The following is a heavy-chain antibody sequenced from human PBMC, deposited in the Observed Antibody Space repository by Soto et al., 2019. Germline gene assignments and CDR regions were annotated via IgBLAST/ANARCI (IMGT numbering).Heavy chain of an antibody. CDR2: IRNESYRETT. J-gene: IGHJ4*02. V-gene: IGHV3-49*04. D-gene: IGHD5-18*01. Sequence: GGSLRLSCTTSGFTFGDYAISWVRQAPGKGLEWVSLIRNESYRETTEYAASVRGRFTVSRDGSNSIAYLQMSSLKTEDSAVYYCSRAESHHTAYFSDYWGQGVLVTVSS. CDR3: SRAESHHTAYFSDY. CDR1: GFTFGDYA.